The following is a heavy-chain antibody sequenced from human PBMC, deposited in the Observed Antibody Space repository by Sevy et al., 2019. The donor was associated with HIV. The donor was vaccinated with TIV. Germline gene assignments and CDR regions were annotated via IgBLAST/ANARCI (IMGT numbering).Heavy chain of an antibody. CDR2: ISSSSSTI. J-gene: IGHJ4*02. CDR1: GLTFSTYS. V-gene: IGHV3-48*01. D-gene: IGHD3-10*01. Sequence: GESLKISCAASGLTFSTYSMNWVRQAPGKGLEWGSYISSSSSTINYADSVKGRFTISRDNAKYSLYLEMNSQRAEETVVYYWASPLALYYGSGREEFDCWGRGTLVTVSS. CDR3: ASPLALYYGSGREEFDC.